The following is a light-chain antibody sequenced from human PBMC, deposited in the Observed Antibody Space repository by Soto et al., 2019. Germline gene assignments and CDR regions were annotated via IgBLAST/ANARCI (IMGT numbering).Light chain of an antibody. CDR3: CSYAGTNTFV. CDR2: EGN. J-gene: IGLJ1*01. Sequence: QSALTQPASVSGSPGQSITISCTRTSSDVGSYNLVSWYQPHPGKAPKLMIYEGNKRPSGVSNRFSGSKSVNTASLTISGLQTEDEADYYCCSYAGTNTFVFGTGTKLTVL. V-gene: IGLV2-23*01. CDR1: SSDVGSYNL.